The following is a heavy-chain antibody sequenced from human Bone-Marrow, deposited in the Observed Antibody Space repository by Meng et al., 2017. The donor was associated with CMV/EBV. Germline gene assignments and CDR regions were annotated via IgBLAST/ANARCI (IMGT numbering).Heavy chain of an antibody. CDR1: GFTFSSYS. CDR2: IRSSSSYI. J-gene: IGHJ4*02. CDR3: ARDFGSAAPYYFDF. V-gene: IGHV3-21*01. Sequence: GGSLRLSCAASGFTFSSYSMNWVRQAPGKGLEWVSSIRSSSSYIYYADSVKGRFTISRDNAKNSLWLQMNSLRAEDTAVYYCARDFGSAAPYYFDFWGQGTLVTASS. D-gene: IGHD6-13*01.